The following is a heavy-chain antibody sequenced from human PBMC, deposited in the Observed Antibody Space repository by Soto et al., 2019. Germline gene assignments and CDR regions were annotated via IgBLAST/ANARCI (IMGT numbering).Heavy chain of an antibody. CDR2: ISISGGTI. V-gene: IGHV3-48*03. J-gene: IGHJ3*02. Sequence: GGSLRLSCAASGFTVSSYEMDWVRQAPGKGLEWVAYISISGGTIYYGDSVEGRFTISRDNADNSLCLQMNSLRAEDTAVYYCTKEKSVINSGYDAFDIWGRGTVVTVS. CDR1: GFTVSSYE. D-gene: IGHD5-12*01. CDR3: TKEKSVINSGYDAFDI.